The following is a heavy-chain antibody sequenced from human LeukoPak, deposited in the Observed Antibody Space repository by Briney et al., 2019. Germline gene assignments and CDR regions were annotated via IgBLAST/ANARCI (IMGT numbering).Heavy chain of an antibody. Sequence: KPGGSLGLSCAASGFTFSTYWMFWVRQAPGKGLVWVSRINPDGVTIYADSVKGRFTISRDNARKTLDLQMNSLRVEDTAVYYCASVAGGQSGNYYWGQGTLVTVSS. J-gene: IGHJ4*02. CDR1: GFTFSTYW. V-gene: IGHV3-74*01. D-gene: IGHD1-26*01. CDR3: ASVAGGQSGNYY. CDR2: INPDGVT.